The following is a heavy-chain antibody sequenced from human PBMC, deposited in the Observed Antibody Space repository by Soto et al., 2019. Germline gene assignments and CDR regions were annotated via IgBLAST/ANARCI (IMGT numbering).Heavy chain of an antibody. D-gene: IGHD4-4*01. V-gene: IGHV5-10-1*01. CDR3: PILNYFDP. CDR1: GYSFGIYS. Sequence: GESLRVSCQASGYSFGIYSISWVRQVPGKGLEWVGKIEPSDSSTIYSPSFQGHVTISVDKSINTAYLQWRSLRASDTAMYFCPILNYFDPWCQGSLVSVSS. CDR2: IEPSDSST. J-gene: IGHJ5*02.